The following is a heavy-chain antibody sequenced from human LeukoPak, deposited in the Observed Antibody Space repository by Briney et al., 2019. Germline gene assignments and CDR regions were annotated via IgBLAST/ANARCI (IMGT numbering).Heavy chain of an antibody. V-gene: IGHV3-48*01. D-gene: IGHD5/OR15-5a*01. Sequence: GGSLRLSCAASGFIFSSYAMSWVRQAPGEGPQWIAYFGISGTIYYADSVRGRFTISRDSAKNSLYLQMNGLRVDDTAIYYCAGYGVYPYWGQGTPVTVSS. CDR2: FGISGTI. CDR1: GFIFSSYA. J-gene: IGHJ4*02. CDR3: AGYGVYPY.